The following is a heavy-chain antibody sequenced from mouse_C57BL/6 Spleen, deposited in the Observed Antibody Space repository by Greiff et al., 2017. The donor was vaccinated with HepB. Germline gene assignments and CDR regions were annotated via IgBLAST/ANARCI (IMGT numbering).Heavy chain of an antibody. Sequence: EVQRVESEGGLVQPGRSMKLSCTASGFTFSDYYMAWVRQVPEKGLEWVANINYDGSSTYYLDSLKSRFIISRDNAKNILYLQMSSLKSEDTATYYCARELGTGGFAYWGQGTLVTVSA. CDR3: ARELGTGGFAY. CDR2: INYDGSST. V-gene: IGHV5-16*01. D-gene: IGHD4-1*01. CDR1: GFTFSDYY. J-gene: IGHJ3*01.